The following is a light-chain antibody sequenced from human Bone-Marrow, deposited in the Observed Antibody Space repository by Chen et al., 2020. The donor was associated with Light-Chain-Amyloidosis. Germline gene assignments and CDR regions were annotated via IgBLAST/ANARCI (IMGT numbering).Light chain of an antibody. CDR1: QSVDRY. V-gene: IGKV3-11*01. CDR2: DIS. CDR3: QQRYIWS. Sequence: EIVLTQSPVTLSMSPGERATLSCRASQSVDRYIAWYQQKPGQAPRLLIEDISKRATGIPARFSGSGSGTDFTLTISSLGPEEFAVYYGQQRYIWSIGQGTRLEIQ. J-gene: IGKJ5*01.